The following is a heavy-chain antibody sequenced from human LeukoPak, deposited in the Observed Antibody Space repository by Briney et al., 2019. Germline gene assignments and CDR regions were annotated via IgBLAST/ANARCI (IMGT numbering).Heavy chain of an antibody. D-gene: IGHD6-19*01. CDR2: ISSSSSYI. Sequence: GGSLRLSCAASGFTFSSYSMNWVRQAPGKGLEWVSSISSSSSYIYYADSVKGRFTISRDNAKNSLYLQMNSLRAEDTAVYYCARGASVVAGSDNAFDIWGQGTMVTVSS. J-gene: IGHJ3*02. CDR3: ARGASVVAGSDNAFDI. CDR1: GFTFSSYS. V-gene: IGHV3-21*01.